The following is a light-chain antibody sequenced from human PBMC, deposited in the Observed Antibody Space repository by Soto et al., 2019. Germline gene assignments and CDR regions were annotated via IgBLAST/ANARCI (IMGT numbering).Light chain of an antibody. CDR1: SSDVGGYNY. V-gene: IGLV2-11*01. CDR3: CSYAGSYTGV. CDR2: DVN. Sequence: QSALTQPRSVSGSPGQSVTISCTGTSSDVGGYNYVSRYQQYPGKAPKLMIYDVNKWPSGVPDRFSGSKSGTTASLTISGLQAEDEADYYCCSYAGSYTGVFGGGTKLTVL. J-gene: IGLJ3*02.